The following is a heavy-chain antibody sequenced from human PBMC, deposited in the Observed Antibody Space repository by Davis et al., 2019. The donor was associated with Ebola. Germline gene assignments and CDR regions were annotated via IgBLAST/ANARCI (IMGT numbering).Heavy chain of an antibody. V-gene: IGHV3-23*01. D-gene: IGHD3-16*01. Sequence: GESLKISCAASGFTFSSYAMSWVRQAPGKGLEWVSAISGSGGSTYYADSVKGRFTISRDNSKNTLYLQMNSLRSEDTAVYYCATGRLTLDVWGQGTTVTVSS. CDR1: GFTFSSYA. CDR3: ATGRLTLDV. CDR2: ISGSGGST. J-gene: IGHJ6*02.